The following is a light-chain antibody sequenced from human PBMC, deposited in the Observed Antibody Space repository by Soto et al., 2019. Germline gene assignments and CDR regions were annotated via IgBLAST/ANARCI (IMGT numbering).Light chain of an antibody. J-gene: IGLJ3*02. CDR2: DDS. Sequence: SYELTQPTSVSVAPGQTATIACGGNNIGSKSVHRYQQKPGQAPVLVVYDDSDRPSGIPERFSGSNSGNTATLTISRVEAGDEADFYCQVWDGSSDHGVFGGGTKLTVL. V-gene: IGLV3-21*02. CDR1: NIGSKS. CDR3: QVWDGSSDHGV.